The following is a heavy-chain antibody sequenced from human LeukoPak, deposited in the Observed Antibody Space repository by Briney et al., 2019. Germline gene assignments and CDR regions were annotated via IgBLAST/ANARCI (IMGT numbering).Heavy chain of an antibody. V-gene: IGHV4-39*01. J-gene: IGHJ4*02. CDR1: GGSISSGDYY. Sequence: KPSETLSLTCTVSGGSISSGDYYWSWLRQPSGKGLEWVVSINYSGSNYYNPSLKSPITISVYTYKNPFYLKLSSVTAADTAVYYCARHRTNAQWLGSVGYWGQGTLVTVSS. D-gene: IGHD6-19*01. CDR3: ARHRTNAQWLGSVGY. CDR2: INYSGSN.